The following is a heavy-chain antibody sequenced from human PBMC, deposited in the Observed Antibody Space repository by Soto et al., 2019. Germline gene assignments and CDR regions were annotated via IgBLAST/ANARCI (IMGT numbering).Heavy chain of an antibody. CDR2: ISYDGSNK. D-gene: IGHD1-26*01. Sequence: GGSLRLSCAASGFTFSSYGMHWVRQAPGKGLEWVAVISYDGSNKYYADSVKGRFTISRDNSKNTLYLQMNSLRAEDTAVYYCAKDQLSGSLIYYYSGMDGWGQGTTVTVSS. CDR3: AKDQLSGSLIYYYSGMDG. V-gene: IGHV3-30*18. CDR1: GFTFSSYG. J-gene: IGHJ6*02.